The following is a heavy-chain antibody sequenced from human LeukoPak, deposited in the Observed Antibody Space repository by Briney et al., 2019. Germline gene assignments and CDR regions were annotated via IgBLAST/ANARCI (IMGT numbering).Heavy chain of an antibody. CDR3: ASRTYCSSTSCSRRHFDY. J-gene: IGHJ4*02. CDR1: GYTFTSYD. CDR2: MNPNSGNT. D-gene: IGHD2-2*01. V-gene: IGHV1-8*03. Sequence: ASVKVSCKASGYTFTSYDINWVRQATGQGLEWMGWMNPNSGNTGYAQKFQGRVTITTDESTSTAYMELSSLRSEDTAVYYCASRTYCSSTSCSRRHFDYWGQGTLVTVSS.